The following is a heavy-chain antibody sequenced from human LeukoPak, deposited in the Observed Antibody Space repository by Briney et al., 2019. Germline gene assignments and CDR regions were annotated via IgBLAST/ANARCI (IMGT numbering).Heavy chain of an antibody. CDR2: INWDGSST. V-gene: IGHV3-20*04. Sequence: GGSLRLSCEASGFTFDDYGMTWVRQGPGKGLEWVCGINWDGSSTTYAASVEGRFTISRDNAKNSLSLLMSSLRVEDTALSYCARMGAHDYYDHVDHHYYMDVWGKGTTVTVSS. J-gene: IGHJ6*03. D-gene: IGHD3-22*01. CDR1: GFTFDDYG. CDR3: ARMGAHDYYDHVDHHYYMDV.